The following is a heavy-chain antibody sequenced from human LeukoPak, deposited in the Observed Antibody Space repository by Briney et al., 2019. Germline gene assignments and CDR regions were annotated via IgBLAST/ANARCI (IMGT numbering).Heavy chain of an antibody. J-gene: IGHJ4*02. V-gene: IGHV3-66*01. Sequence: GGSLRLSCAASGFTVSSNYMSWVRQAPGKGLEWVSVIYSGGSTYYADSVKGRFTISRDNARNSLYLQMNSLRSEDTAIYYCARVGASYGALDYWGQGALVTVSS. D-gene: IGHD1-26*01. CDR1: GFTVSSNY. CDR3: ARVGASYGALDY. CDR2: IYSGGST.